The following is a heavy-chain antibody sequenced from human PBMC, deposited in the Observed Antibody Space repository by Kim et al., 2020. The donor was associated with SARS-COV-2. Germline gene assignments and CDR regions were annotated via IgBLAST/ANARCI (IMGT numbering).Heavy chain of an antibody. Sequence: ASVKVSCKASGYTFTSYAMNWVRQAPGQGLEWMGWINTNTGNPTYAQGFTGRFVFSLDTSVSTAYLQISSLKSEDTAVYYCARDAYCSSTSCRVGYYYYYMDVWGKGTTVTVSS. CDR1: GYTFTSYA. CDR3: ARDAYCSSTSCRVGYYYYYMDV. CDR2: INTNTGNP. D-gene: IGHD2-2*01. J-gene: IGHJ6*03. V-gene: IGHV7-4-1*02.